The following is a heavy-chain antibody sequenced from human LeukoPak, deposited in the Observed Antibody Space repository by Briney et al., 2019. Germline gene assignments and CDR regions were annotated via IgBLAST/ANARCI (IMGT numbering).Heavy chain of an antibody. Sequence: SETLSLTCTVSGGSISSGDYYWSWIRQPPGKGLEWIGYIYYSGSTYYNPSLKSRVTISVDTSKNQFSLKLSSVTAADTAVYYCAKGQDMAFGDAFGIWGQGTMVTVSS. J-gene: IGHJ3*02. V-gene: IGHV4-30-4*01. D-gene: IGHD2-15*01. CDR3: AKGQDMAFGDAFGI. CDR1: GGSISSGDYY. CDR2: IYYSGST.